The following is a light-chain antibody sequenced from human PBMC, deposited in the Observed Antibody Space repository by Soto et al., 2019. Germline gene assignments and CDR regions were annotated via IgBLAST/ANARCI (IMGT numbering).Light chain of an antibody. Sequence: QAVLTQPPSVSAAPGQTVTISCSGSTSNIGNNYVSWYQQLPGTAPKLLIYDNTERPSGIPDRFSGSKSGASATLGITGLQTGDEADYYCVTWDNSLSIGVFGGGTKLTVL. CDR2: DNT. CDR1: TSNIGNNY. CDR3: VTWDNSLSIGV. J-gene: IGLJ3*02. V-gene: IGLV1-51*01.